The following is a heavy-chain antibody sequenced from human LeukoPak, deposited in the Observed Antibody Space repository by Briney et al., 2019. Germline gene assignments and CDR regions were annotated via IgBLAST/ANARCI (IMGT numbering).Heavy chain of an antibody. Sequence: SETLSLTCTVSGGSISSYYWSWIRQPPGKGLEWIGYIYYSGRTNYNPSLKSRVTISVDTSKNQFSLRLSSVTAADTAVYYCARGYDWLPAYFDYWGQGTLVTVSS. CDR1: GGSISSYY. CDR3: ARGYDWLPAYFDY. CDR2: IYYSGRT. D-gene: IGHD3-9*01. J-gene: IGHJ4*02. V-gene: IGHV4-59*01.